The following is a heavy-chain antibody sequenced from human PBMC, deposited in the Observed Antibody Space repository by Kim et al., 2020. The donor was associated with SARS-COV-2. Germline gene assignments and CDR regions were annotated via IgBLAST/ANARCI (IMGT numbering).Heavy chain of an antibody. Sequence: SGKGRFTISRDHTKNTLYLQMNRLRAEETAVYYLAREEVYDCWSGSGFDYWGQGTLVTVSS. V-gene: IGHV3-23*01. J-gene: IGHJ4*02. CDR3: AREEVYDCWSGSGFDY. D-gene: IGHD3-3*01.